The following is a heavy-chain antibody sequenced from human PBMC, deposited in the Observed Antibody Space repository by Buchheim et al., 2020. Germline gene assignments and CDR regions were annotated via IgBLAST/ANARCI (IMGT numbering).Heavy chain of an antibody. CDR1: GGTFSSYA. V-gene: IGHV1-69*04. CDR3: ARDGGASYYNGSGSYYNGYNWFDP. CDR2: IIPILGIA. D-gene: IGHD3-10*01. Sequence: QVQLVQSGAEVKKPGSSVKVSCKASGGTFSSYAISWVRQAPGQGLEWMGRIIPILGIANYAQKFQGRVTITADKSTSTAYMELSSLRSEDTAVYYCARDGGASYYNGSGSYYNGYNWFDPWGQGTL. J-gene: IGHJ5*02.